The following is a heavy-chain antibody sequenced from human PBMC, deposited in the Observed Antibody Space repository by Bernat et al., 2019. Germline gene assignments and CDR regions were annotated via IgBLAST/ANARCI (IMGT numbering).Heavy chain of an antibody. CDR1: GYTFTSYA. V-gene: IGHV1-3*01. CDR2: INAGNGNT. D-gene: IGHD3-22*01. J-gene: IGHJ3*02. Sequence: QVQLVQSGAEVKKPGASVKVSCKASGYTFTSYAMHWVRQAPGQRLEWMGWINAGNGNTKYSQKFQGRVTITRDTSASTAYMELSNLRSEDTAVYYCARGDSSGHDAFDIWGQGTMVTVSS. CDR3: ARGDSSGHDAFDI.